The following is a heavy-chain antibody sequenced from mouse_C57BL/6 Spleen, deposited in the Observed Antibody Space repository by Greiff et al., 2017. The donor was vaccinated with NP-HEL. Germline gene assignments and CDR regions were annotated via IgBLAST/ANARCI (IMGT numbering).Heavy chain of an antibody. V-gene: IGHV1-64*01. Sequence: QVQLQQPGAELVKPGASVKLSCKASGYTFTSYWMHWVKQRPGQGLEWIGMIHPNSGSTNYNEKFKSKATLTVDKSSSTAYMQLSSLTSEDAAVYYCARMITTVVAHFDYWGQGTTLTVSS. CDR1: GYTFTSYW. J-gene: IGHJ2*01. CDR3: ARMITTVVAHFDY. D-gene: IGHD1-1*01. CDR2: IHPNSGST.